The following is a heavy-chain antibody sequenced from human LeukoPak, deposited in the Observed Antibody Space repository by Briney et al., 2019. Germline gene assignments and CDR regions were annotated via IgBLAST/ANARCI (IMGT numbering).Heavy chain of an antibody. Sequence: SETLSLTCTVSGGSISSGGYYWSWIRQHPGKGLEWIGYIYYSGSTYYNPSFKSRVTISVDTSKNQFSLKLSSVTAADTAVYYCARVPITDDAFDIWGQGTMVTVSS. J-gene: IGHJ3*02. V-gene: IGHV4-31*03. CDR3: ARVPITDDAFDI. CDR2: IYYSGST. D-gene: IGHD5-24*01. CDR1: GGSISSGGYY.